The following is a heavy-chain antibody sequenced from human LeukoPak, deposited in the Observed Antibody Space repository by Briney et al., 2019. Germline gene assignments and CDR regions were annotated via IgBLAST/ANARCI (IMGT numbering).Heavy chain of an antibody. V-gene: IGHV4-59*01. CDR3: ARDFWSGYYADYYYYMDV. CDR1: GGSISNYY. D-gene: IGHD3-3*01. J-gene: IGHJ6*03. CDR2: IYYSGST. Sequence: KPSETLSLTCTVSGGSISNYYWSWIRQPPGKGLEWIGYIYYSGSTNYNPSLKSRVTISVDTSKNQFSLMLSSVTAADTAVDYCARDFWSGYYADYYYYMDVWGKGTTVTVSS.